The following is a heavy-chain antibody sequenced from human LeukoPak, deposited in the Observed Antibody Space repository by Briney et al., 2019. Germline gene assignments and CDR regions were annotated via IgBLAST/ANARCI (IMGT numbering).Heavy chain of an antibody. Sequence: GGSLRLSCTASGFTFGDYAMCWFRQAPGKGLEWVGFIRSKAYGGTTEYAASVKGRFTISRDDSKSIAYLQMNSLKTEDTAVYYCTSGPNYYYYMDVWGKGTTVTVSS. CDR1: GFTFGDYA. CDR3: TSGPNYYYYMDV. J-gene: IGHJ6*03. V-gene: IGHV3-49*03. CDR2: IRSKAYGGTT.